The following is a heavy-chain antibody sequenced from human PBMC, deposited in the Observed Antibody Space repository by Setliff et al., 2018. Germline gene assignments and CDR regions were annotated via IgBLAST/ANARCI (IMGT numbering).Heavy chain of an antibody. Sequence: SATLSLTCAVYGGSFSGYYWSWIRQPPGKRLEWIGEIIHSGSTNYNPSLKSRVTISMDTSTSTVYMELRSLRSDDTAVYYCVRRVYSSSSGYYHYYMDVWGKGTTVTVSS. CDR1: GGSFSGYY. CDR3: VRRVYSSSSGYYHYYMDV. D-gene: IGHD6-6*01. CDR2: IIHSGST. V-gene: IGHV4-34*12. J-gene: IGHJ6*03.